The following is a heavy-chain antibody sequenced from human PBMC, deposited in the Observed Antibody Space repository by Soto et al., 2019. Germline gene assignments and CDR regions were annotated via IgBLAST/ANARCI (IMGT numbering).Heavy chain of an antibody. D-gene: IGHD6-19*01. Sequence: GASVKVSCKASGYTFTGYYMHWVRQAPGQGLEWMGWINPNSGGTNYAQKFQGWVTMTRDTSISTAYMELSRLRSDDTAVYYCARDLVKPVGNAVAGTSINYGMDVWGQGTTVTVSS. CDR3: ARDLVKPVGNAVAGTSINYGMDV. CDR1: GYTFTGYY. V-gene: IGHV1-2*04. J-gene: IGHJ6*02. CDR2: INPNSGGT.